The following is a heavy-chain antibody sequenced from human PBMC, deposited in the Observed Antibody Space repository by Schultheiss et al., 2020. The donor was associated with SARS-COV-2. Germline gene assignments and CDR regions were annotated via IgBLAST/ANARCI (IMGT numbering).Heavy chain of an antibody. CDR3: ARNRYDFWSGYLTLDFDY. J-gene: IGHJ4*02. D-gene: IGHD3-3*01. CDR1: GGSISSGGYY. CDR2: IYYSGST. V-gene: IGHV4-61*05. Sequence: SQTLSLTCTVSGGSISSGGYYWSWIRQPPGKGLEWIGYIYYSGSTYYNPSLKSRVTISVDKSKNQFSLKLSSVTAADTAVYYCARNRYDFWSGYLTLDFDYWGQGTLVTVSS.